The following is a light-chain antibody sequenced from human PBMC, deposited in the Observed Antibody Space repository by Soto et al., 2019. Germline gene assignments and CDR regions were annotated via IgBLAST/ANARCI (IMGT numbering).Light chain of an antibody. Sequence: QAVVTQPPSVSGAPGQRVTISCTGSSSNIGAGYDVHWYQQLPGTAPKLLIYGNSNRPSGVPDRFSGSKSGTSASLDITGLQAEDEADYYCQSYDSSLSGWDVVFGGGTKRAVL. CDR2: GNS. CDR1: SSNIGAGYD. V-gene: IGLV1-40*01. J-gene: IGLJ2*01. CDR3: QSYDSSLSGWDVV.